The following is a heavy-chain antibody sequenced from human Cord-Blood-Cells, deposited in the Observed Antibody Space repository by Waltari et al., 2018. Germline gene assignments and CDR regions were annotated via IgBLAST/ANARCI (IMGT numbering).Heavy chain of an antibody. CDR3: ARDRWELLGFDY. CDR1: GGSFSGYY. CDR2: INHSGST. D-gene: IGHD1-26*01. Sequence: QVQLQQWGAGLLKPSETLSLTCAVYGGSFSGYYWSWIRQPPGKGLEWIGEINHSGSTNYNPSLKSLVTISVDTSKNQFSLKLSSVTAADTAVYYCARDRWELLGFDYWGQGTLVTVSS. J-gene: IGHJ4*02. V-gene: IGHV4-34*01.